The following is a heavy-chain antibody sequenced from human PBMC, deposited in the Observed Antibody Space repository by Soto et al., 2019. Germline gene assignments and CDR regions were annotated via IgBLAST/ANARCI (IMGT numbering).Heavy chain of an antibody. V-gene: IGHV1-69*12. D-gene: IGHD3-3*01. Sequence: QVQLVQSGAEVRKPGSSVKVSCKASGGTFSNSAITWVRQAPGQGLEWVGGIIPIFGSTNYAQKFQGRATITADASTSTAYMELRSMTSEDTAVYYCARDGDLRSDFWSGPLGGGWFDPWGQGTLVTVSS. CDR1: GGTFSNSA. J-gene: IGHJ5*02. CDR2: IIPIFGST. CDR3: ARDGDLRSDFWSGPLGGGWFDP.